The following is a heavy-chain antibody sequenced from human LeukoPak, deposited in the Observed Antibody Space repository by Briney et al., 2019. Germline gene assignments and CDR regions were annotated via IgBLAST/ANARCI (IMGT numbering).Heavy chain of an antibody. Sequence: SETLSLTCTVSGGSISSYYWSWIRQPPGKGLEWIGYIYYSGSTNYNPSLKSRVTISVDTSKNQFSLKLSSVTAADTAVYYCARDVNYGSGTFDYWGQGTLVTVSS. CDR1: GGSISSYY. J-gene: IGHJ4*02. D-gene: IGHD3-10*01. V-gene: IGHV4-59*01. CDR3: ARDVNYGSGTFDY. CDR2: IYYSGST.